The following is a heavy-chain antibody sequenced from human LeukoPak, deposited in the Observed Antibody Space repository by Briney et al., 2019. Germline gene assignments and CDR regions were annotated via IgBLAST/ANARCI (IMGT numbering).Heavy chain of an antibody. V-gene: IGHV4-34*01. Sequence: SETLSLTCAVYGGSFSGYYWSWIRQPPGKGLEWIGSICYSGSTYYNPSLKSRVTISVDTSKNQFSLKLSSVTAADTAVYYCARRDDYVWGSYRHFDYWGQGTLVTVSS. CDR2: ICYSGST. CDR1: GGSFSGYY. D-gene: IGHD3-16*02. J-gene: IGHJ4*02. CDR3: ARRDDYVWGSYRHFDY.